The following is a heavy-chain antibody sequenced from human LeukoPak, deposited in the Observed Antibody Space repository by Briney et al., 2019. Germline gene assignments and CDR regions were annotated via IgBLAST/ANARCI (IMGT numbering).Heavy chain of an antibody. V-gene: IGHV4-34*01. CDR3: ARVGYCATVSTDSSRC. CDR1: GGSFSGYY. J-gene: IGHJ4*02. CDR2: INHSGST. Sequence: SETLSLTCAVYGGSFSGYYWSWIRQPPGKGLEWIGEINHSGSTNYNPSLKSRVTISVDTSKNQFSLKLSSVTAADTAVYYCARVGYCATVSTDSSRCWGQGTLVTVSS. D-gene: IGHD3-22*01.